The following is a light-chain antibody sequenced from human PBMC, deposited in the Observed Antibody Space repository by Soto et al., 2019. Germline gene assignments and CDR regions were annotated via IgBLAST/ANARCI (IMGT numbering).Light chain of an antibody. J-gene: IGKJ4*01. CDR3: QQYNNWLLLT. CDR1: QSVSSN. CDR2: GAS. V-gene: IGKV3-15*01. Sequence: EIVMTQSPATLSVSPGERATLSCRASQSVSSNLAWYQQKPGQAPRLLIYGASTRATGIPARFSGSGSGTEFTLTISSLQPEDFAVYYCQQYNNWLLLTFGGGTKVDIK.